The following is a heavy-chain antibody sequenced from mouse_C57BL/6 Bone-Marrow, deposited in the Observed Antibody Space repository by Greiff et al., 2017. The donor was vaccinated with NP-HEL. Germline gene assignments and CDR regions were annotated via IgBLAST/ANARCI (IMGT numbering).Heavy chain of an antibody. CDR2: IYPRSGNT. J-gene: IGHJ2*01. V-gene: IGHV1-81*01. CDR3: ARWDYDYPYYFDD. D-gene: IGHD2-4*01. CDR1: GYTFPRYG. Sequence: VQLQQSGAELARPGASVKLSCKASGYTFPRYGISWVKQRTGQGLEWIGEIYPRSGNTYYNEKFKGKDTLTADKSSSTAYMELRSLTSEDSAGYFCARWDYDYPYYFDDWGQGTTLTVST.